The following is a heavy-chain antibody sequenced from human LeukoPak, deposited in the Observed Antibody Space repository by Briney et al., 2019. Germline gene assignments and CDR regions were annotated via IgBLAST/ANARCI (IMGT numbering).Heavy chain of an antibody. J-gene: IGHJ4*02. CDR3: ARAQIDY. CDR2: IKDDGSEK. Sequence: SGGAPRLSFFGSGFSFFNFFVTWVRPAPGKGLEWVANIKDDGSEKYPVDSVKGRFTISRDNAKNLLYLQMSSLRAEDTAVYYCARAQIDYWGQGTLVTVSS. CDR1: GFSFFNFF. V-gene: IGHV3-7*04.